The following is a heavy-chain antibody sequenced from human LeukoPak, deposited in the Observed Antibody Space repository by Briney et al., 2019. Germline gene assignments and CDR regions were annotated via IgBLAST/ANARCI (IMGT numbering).Heavy chain of an antibody. CDR3: ARDSSDFWSGLYYGMDV. CDR2: ISSSSSYI. D-gene: IGHD3-3*01. Sequence: GGSLRLSCAASGFTFSSYSMNWVRQAPGKGLEWVSSISSSSSYIYYADSVKGRFTISRDNAKNPLYLQMNSLRAEDTAVYYCARDSSDFWSGLYYGMDVWGQGTTVTVSS. J-gene: IGHJ6*02. CDR1: GFTFSSYS. V-gene: IGHV3-21*01.